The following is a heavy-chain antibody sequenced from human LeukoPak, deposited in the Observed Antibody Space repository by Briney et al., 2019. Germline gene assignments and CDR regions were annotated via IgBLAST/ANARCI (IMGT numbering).Heavy chain of an antibody. CDR2: IYHSGST. V-gene: IGHV4-38-2*02. CDR1: GYSISSGYY. CDR3: ASGGNIIDY. Sequence: KSSETLSLTCTVSGYSISSGYYWGWIRQPPGKGLEWIGSIYHSGSTYYNPSLKSRVTISVDTSKNQSSLKLSSVTAADTAVYYCASGGNIIDYWGQGTLVTVSS. D-gene: IGHD4-23*01. J-gene: IGHJ4*02.